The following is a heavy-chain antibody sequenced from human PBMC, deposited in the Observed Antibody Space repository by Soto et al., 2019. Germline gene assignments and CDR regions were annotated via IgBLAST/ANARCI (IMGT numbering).Heavy chain of an antibody. J-gene: IGHJ4*02. Sequence: PSETLSLTCAVSCYSISGGYYGGLIRQPPGKGVEWFGSFDHTASTSYSPSLESRVTISVDTSKRHFSLRLTSVTAADTAVYYCARARVVAAGTIIDYWGQGTLVTVSS. D-gene: IGHD6-19*01. V-gene: IGHV4-38-2*01. CDR2: FDHTAST. CDR1: CYSISGGYY. CDR3: ARARVVAAGTIIDY.